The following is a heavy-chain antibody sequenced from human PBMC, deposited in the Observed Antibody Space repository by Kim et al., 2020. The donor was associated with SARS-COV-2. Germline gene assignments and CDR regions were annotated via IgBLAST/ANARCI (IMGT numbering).Heavy chain of an antibody. V-gene: IGHV3-21*01. J-gene: IGHJ5*02. CDR2: ISSSSSYI. CDR3: ASETYDILTGYYNNWFDP. D-gene: IGHD3-9*01. Sequence: GGSLRLSCAASGFTFSSYSMNWVRQAPGKGLEWVSSISSSSSYIYYADSVKGRFTISRDNAKNSLYLQMNSLRAEDTAVYYCASETYDILTGYYNNWFDPWGQGTLVTVSS. CDR1: GFTFSSYS.